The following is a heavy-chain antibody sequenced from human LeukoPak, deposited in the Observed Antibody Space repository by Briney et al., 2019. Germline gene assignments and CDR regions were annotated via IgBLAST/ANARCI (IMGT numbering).Heavy chain of an antibody. CDR1: GFTFSSYR. CDR2: ISSGSTYI. D-gene: IGHD5-12*01. Sequence: GGSLRLSCAASGFTFSSYRMNWVRQAPEKGLEWVSSISSGSTYINYADSAKGRFTISRDNAKNSLYLQMNSLRAEDTAVYYCARDLGSGYVFFDYWGQGTLVTVSS. CDR3: ARDLGSGYVFFDY. V-gene: IGHV3-21*01. J-gene: IGHJ4*02.